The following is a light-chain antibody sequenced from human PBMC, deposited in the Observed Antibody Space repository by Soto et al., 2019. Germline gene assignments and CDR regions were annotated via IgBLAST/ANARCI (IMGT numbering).Light chain of an antibody. J-gene: IGKJ1*01. CDR1: QSVGNNY. CDR2: AAS. CDR3: QQYGTSPWT. V-gene: IGKV3-20*01. Sequence: EIVLTQSPGTLSLSPGERATLSCRASQSVGNNYLAWYQQKVGQAPRLLIFAASKRATGIPDRFSGSGSGSDFTLTISTLEPEDFAVYYGQQYGTSPWTFGQGTKVEIK.